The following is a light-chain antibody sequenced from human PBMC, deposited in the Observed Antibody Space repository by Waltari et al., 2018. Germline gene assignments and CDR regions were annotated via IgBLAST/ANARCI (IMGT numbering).Light chain of an antibody. CDR3: QQVNTYSWT. V-gene: IGKV1-9*01. Sequence: DIHLTHSPFSLSAAVGYRVTITCRASRGISSYLAWYQQRPGKAPKLLIYAASTLQSGVPLRFSGSGSGTEFTLTISSLQPEDFATYYCQQVNTYSWTFGQGTKVEIK. CDR2: AAS. CDR1: RGISSY. J-gene: IGKJ1*01.